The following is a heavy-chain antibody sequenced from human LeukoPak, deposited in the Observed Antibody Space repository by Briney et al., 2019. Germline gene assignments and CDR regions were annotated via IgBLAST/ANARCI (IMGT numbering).Heavy chain of an antibody. CDR1: GFTFSSYA. CDR2: ISGSGGST. D-gene: IGHD5-24*01. V-gene: IGHV3-23*01. CDR3: ASTRDGYNPYYYGMDV. Sequence: GGSLRLSCAASGFTFSSYAMSWVRQAPGKGLEWVSAISGSGGSTYYADSVKGRFTISRDNSKNTLYLQMNSLRAEDTAVYYCASTRDGYNPYYYGMDVWGQGTTVTVSS. J-gene: IGHJ6*02.